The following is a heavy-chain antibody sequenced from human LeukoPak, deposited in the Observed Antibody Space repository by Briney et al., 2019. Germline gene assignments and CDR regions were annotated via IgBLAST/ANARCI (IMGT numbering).Heavy chain of an antibody. D-gene: IGHD3-10*01. CDR1: GGTFSSYA. CDR2: IIPILGIA. V-gene: IGHV1-69*04. Sequence: SVKVSCKASGGTFSSYAISWVRQAPGQGLEWMGRIIPILGIANYAQKFQGRVTITADKSTSTAYMELSSLRSEDTAVYYCARGDYYGSGSYSAHFDYWGQGTLVTVSS. J-gene: IGHJ4*02. CDR3: ARGDYYGSGSYSAHFDY.